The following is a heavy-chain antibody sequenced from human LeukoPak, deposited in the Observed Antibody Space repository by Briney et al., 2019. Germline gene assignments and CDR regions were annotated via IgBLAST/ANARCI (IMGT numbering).Heavy chain of an antibody. D-gene: IGHD3-3*01. J-gene: IGHJ3*02. CDR3: ARFSQAPPYYDFWSGYYNAFDI. V-gene: IGHV4-39*01. CDR2: IYYSGTS. Sequence: PSETLSLTCSVSGAISSSSYYWGWIRQPPGKGLDWIGSIYYSGTSYYNPSLKSRVTISVDTSKNQFSLKLSSVTAADTAVYYCARFSQAPPYYDFWSGYYNAFDIWGQGTMVTVSS. CDR1: GAISSSSYY.